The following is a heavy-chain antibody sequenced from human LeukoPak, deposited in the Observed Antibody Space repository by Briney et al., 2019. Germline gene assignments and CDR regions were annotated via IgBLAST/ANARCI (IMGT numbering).Heavy chain of an antibody. CDR3: ARRGYYYDSSDAFDI. V-gene: IGHV1-2*02. Sequence: ASVKVSCKASGYTFTGYYMHWVRQAPGQGLEWMGWINPNSGGTNYAQKFQGRVTMTRDTSISTAYMELSRLRSDDTAVYYCARRGYYYDSSDAFDIWGQGTMVTVSS. J-gene: IGHJ3*02. D-gene: IGHD3-22*01. CDR2: INPNSGGT. CDR1: GYTFTGYY.